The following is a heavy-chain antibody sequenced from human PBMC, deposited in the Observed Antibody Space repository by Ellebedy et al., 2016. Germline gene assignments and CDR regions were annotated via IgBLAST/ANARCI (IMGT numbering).Heavy chain of an antibody. Sequence: GESLKISXAASGFTFSSYWMHWVRQAPGKGLVWVSRINSDGSSTSYADSVKGRFTISRDNAKNTLYLQMNSLRAEDTAVYYCARDWENPYYYYYYGMDVWGQGTTVTVSS. V-gene: IGHV3-74*01. CDR1: GFTFSSYW. CDR2: INSDGSST. CDR3: ARDWENPYYYYYYGMDV. J-gene: IGHJ6*02. D-gene: IGHD1-26*01.